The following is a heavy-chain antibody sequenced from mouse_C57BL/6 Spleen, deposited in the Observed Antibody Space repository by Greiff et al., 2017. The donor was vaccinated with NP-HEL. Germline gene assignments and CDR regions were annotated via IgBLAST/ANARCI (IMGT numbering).Heavy chain of an antibody. CDR1: GFNIKDYY. D-gene: IGHD3-2*02. Sequence: VQLQQSGAELVKPGASVKLSCTASGFNIKDYYMHWVKQRTEQGLEWIGRIDPEDGETKYAPKFQGNFPISADTSSNQAYMQLSSLTSEDTGIYYCARDQVPWIAYWGQETLVTVSP. CDR2: IDPEDGET. V-gene: IGHV14-2*01. CDR3: ARDQVPWIAY. J-gene: IGHJ3*01.